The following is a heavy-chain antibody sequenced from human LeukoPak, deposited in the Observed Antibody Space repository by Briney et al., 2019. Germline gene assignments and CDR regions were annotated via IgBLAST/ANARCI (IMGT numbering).Heavy chain of an antibody. D-gene: IGHD6-13*01. CDR1: GFTFSSYG. Sequence: GGSLRLSCAASGFTFSSYGMTWVRQAPGKGLEWVSYISSSSSTIYYADSVKGRFTISRDNAKNSLYLQVNSLRAEDTAVYYCARGAEGIAASDSSFDYWGQGTLVSVSS. J-gene: IGHJ4*02. V-gene: IGHV3-48*01. CDR2: ISSSSSTI. CDR3: ARGAEGIAASDSSFDY.